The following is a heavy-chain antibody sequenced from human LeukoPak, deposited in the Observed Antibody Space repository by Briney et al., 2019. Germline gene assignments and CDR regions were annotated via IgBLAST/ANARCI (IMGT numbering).Heavy chain of an antibody. CDR2: INPSGGST. J-gene: IGHJ2*01. V-gene: IGHV1-46*01. CDR1: GYTFTSYY. D-gene: IGHD1-26*01. CDR3: ARDGLWEVGATSWYFDL. Sequence: GASVKVPCKASGYTFTSYYMHWVRQAPGQGLEWMGIINPSGGSTSYAQKFQGRVTMTRDMSTSTVYMELSSLRSEDTAVYYCARDGLWEVGATSWYFDLWGRGTLVTVSS.